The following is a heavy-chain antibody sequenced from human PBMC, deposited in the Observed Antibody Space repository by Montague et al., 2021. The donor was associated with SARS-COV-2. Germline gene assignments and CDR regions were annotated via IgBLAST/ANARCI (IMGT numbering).Heavy chain of an antibody. D-gene: IGHD4-23*01. Sequence: PALVKPTQTLTLTCTFSGFSLISDGVGVGWIRHPPGKALEWLALIFWNDDKRYNSSLKNRLTVTKDTSKNQVVLTMTNMDPVDTATYYCARSYGTTVVTRAFDYWGQGTLVTVSS. CDR1: GFSLISDGVG. CDR2: IFWNDDK. J-gene: IGHJ4*02. V-gene: IGHV2-5*01. CDR3: ARSYGTTVVTRAFDY.